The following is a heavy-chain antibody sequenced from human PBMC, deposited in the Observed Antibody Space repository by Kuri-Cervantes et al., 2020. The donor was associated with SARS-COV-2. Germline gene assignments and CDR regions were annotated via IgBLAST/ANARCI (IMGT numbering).Heavy chain of an antibody. V-gene: IGHV3-9*03. J-gene: IGHJ4*02. CDR3: AKDTKSYDFWSGGFDY. CDR1: GFTFDDYA. D-gene: IGHD3-3*01. CDR2: ISWNSGSI. Sequence: GESLKTSCAASGFTFDDYAMHWVRQAPGKGLEWVSGISWNSGSIGYADSVKGRFTISRDNAKNSLYLQMNSLRAEDMALYYCAKDTKSYDFWSGGFDYWGQGTLVTVSS.